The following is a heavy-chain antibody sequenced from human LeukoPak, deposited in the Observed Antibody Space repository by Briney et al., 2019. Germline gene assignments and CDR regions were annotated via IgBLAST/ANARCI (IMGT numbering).Heavy chain of an antibody. CDR1: GFTVITND. CDR3: ARGVEPLAANTLAY. V-gene: IGHV3-53*01. D-gene: IGHD1-14*01. Sequence: GGSLRLSCAASGFTVITNDMTGIRQAPEKGLEGVSVLYSEGNKKYANSVQGRFTISRDNSKNTLDLERNSLRRDDTAGYYCARGVEPLAANTLAYWGEGTLVTVSS. J-gene: IGHJ4*02. CDR2: LYSEGNK.